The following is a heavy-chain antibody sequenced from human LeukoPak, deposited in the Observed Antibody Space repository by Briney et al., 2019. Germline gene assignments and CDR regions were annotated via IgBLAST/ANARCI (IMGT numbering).Heavy chain of an antibody. Sequence: GGSLRLSCAASGFTFSSYWMHWVRQAPGKGLVWVSRISTDGSSTTYADSVKGRFTISRDNSKNTLYLQMNSLRAEDTAVYYCAKAWSRVTSGCFDYWGQGTLVTVSS. V-gene: IGHV3-74*01. CDR1: GFTFSSYW. J-gene: IGHJ4*02. D-gene: IGHD6-19*01. CDR2: ISTDGSST. CDR3: AKAWSRVTSGCFDY.